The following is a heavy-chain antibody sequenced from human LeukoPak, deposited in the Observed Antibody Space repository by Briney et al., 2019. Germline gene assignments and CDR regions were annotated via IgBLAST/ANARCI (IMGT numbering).Heavy chain of an antibody. Sequence: PGGSLRLSCAASGFTFSTYSMNWVRQAPGKGLEWVSAISGSGGSTYYADSVKGRFTISRDNSKNTLYLQMNSLRAEDTAVYYCAKGRSSWYDAFDIWGQGTMVTVSS. D-gene: IGHD6-13*01. CDR3: AKGRSSWYDAFDI. V-gene: IGHV3-23*01. CDR2: ISGSGGST. CDR1: GFTFSTYS. J-gene: IGHJ3*02.